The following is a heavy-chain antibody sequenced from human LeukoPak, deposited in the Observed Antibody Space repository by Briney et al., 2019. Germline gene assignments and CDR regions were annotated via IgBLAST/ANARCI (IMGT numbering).Heavy chain of an antibody. CDR1: GFSFDTHW. CDR2: IKPDGSAE. V-gene: IGHV3-7*01. D-gene: IGHD2-2*01. CDR3: SGRSGFSSIY. J-gene: IGHJ4*02. Sequence: GGSLRLSCAAPGFSFDTHWMNWVRQFPGGGLEWVANIKPDGSAEYYVDSVKGRFTISRDNVKNLVYLQLNSLRTEDTAVYYCSGRSGFSSIYWGQGTLVTVSS.